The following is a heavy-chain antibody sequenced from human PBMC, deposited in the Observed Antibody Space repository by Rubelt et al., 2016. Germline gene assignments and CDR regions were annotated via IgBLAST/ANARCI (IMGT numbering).Heavy chain of an antibody. J-gene: IGHJ4*02. CDR2: IKEDGTST. CDR1: GFSFSTSW. D-gene: IGHD4-17*01. Sequence: EVQLVESGGGLVQPGGSLRLSCVAFGFSFSTSWMSWVRRAPGRGLEWVANIKEDGTSTYYLDSVKGRFTVSRDNAKNSMYLQMGNLRVEDTAVYYCARDYGEWGQGILVTVSS. V-gene: IGHV3-7*03. CDR3: ARDYGE.